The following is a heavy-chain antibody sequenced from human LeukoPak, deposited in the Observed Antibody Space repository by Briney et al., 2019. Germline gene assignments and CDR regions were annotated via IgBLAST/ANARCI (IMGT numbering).Heavy chain of an antibody. Sequence: SETLSLTCIVSGGSISSYYWSWIRRPPGKGLEWIGHIYYSGSTNYNPSLKSRVIISLDTSKNQFSLKLSSVTAADSAVYYCARAGSPITMIVVESNWFDPWGQGTLVTVSS. D-gene: IGHD3-22*01. CDR1: GGSISSYY. V-gene: IGHV4-59*01. CDR2: IYYSGST. J-gene: IGHJ5*02. CDR3: ARAGSPITMIVVESNWFDP.